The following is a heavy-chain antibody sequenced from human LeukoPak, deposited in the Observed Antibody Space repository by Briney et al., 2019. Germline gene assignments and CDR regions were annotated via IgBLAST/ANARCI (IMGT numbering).Heavy chain of an antibody. J-gene: IGHJ6*03. CDR1: GGTFSSYA. V-gene: IGHV1-69*05. D-gene: IGHD3-10*01. CDR3: ARAYGSGSYTHYYMDV. Sequence: SVKVSCKASGGTFSSYAIGWVRQAPGQGLEWMGGIIPIFGTANYAQKFQGRVTITTDESTSTAYMELSSLRSEDTAVYYCARAYGSGSYTHYYMDVWGKGTTVTVSS. CDR2: IIPIFGTA.